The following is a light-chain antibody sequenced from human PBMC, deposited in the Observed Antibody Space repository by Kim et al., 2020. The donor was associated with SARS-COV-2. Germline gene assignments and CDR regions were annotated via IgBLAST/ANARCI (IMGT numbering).Light chain of an antibody. CDR2: DVS. CDR1: SSDVGGYNY. V-gene: IGLV2-14*04. CDR3: SAYTSSSRV. J-gene: IGLJ3*02. Sequence: PGQWITISRTGPSSDVGGYNYVSWYQQHPGKAPKLMIYDVSKRPSGVSNRFYGSKSGNTASLTISGLQAEDEADYYCSAYTSSSRVFGGGTQLTVL.